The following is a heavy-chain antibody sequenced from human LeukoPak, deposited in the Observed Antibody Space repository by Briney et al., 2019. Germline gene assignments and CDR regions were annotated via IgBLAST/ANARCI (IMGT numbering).Heavy chain of an antibody. D-gene: IGHD2-15*01. CDR1: GYTFTSYG. V-gene: IGHV1-18*01. Sequence: ASVKVSCKASGYTFTSYGISWVRRAPGQGLEWMGWISAYNGNTNYAQKLQGRVTMTTDTSTSTAYMELRSLRSDDTAVYYCARDLGYCSGGSCYSSWDFQHWGQGTLVTVSS. CDR2: ISAYNGNT. J-gene: IGHJ1*01. CDR3: ARDLGYCSGGSCYSSWDFQH.